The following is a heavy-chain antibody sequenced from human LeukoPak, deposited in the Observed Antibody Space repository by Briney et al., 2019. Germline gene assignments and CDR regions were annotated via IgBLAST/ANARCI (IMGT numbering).Heavy chain of an antibody. J-gene: IGHJ3*02. D-gene: IGHD6-13*01. Sequence: GGSLRLSCAASGFTFSSYSMNWVRQAPGKGLEWVSSISSSSSYIYYADSVKGRFTISRDNAKNSLYLQMNSLRAEDTAVYYCARARPYSSSSDAFDIWGQGTMVTVSS. V-gene: IGHV3-21*01. CDR2: ISSSSSYI. CDR3: ARARPYSSSSDAFDI. CDR1: GFTFSSYS.